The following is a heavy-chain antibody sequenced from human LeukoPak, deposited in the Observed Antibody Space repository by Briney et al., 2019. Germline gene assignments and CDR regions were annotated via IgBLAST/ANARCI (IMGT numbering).Heavy chain of an antibody. J-gene: IGHJ5*01. V-gene: IGHV1-18*01. D-gene: IGHD3-22*01. Sequence: GASVKVSCKASGYTFTSYGISWVRQAPGQGLEWMGWISGYNGNKKYVQKLQGRVTMTTDTSTSTAYMEPRSLRSDDTAVYYCARDIRYDSSGYYYYWFDSWGQGTLVTVSS. CDR1: GYTFTSYG. CDR3: ARDIRYDSSGYYYYWFDS. CDR2: ISGYNGNK.